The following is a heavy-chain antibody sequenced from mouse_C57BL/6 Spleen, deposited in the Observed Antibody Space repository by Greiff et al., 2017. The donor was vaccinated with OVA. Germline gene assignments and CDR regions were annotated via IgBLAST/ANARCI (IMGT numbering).Heavy chain of an antibody. V-gene: IGHV1-26*01. CDR3: ARYENPAWFAY. CDR2: INPNNGGT. D-gene: IGHD2-12*01. J-gene: IGHJ3*01. Sequence: VQLQQSGPELVKPGASVKISCKASGYTFTDYYMNWVKQSHGKSLEWIGDINPNNGGTSYNQKFKGKATLTVDKSSSTAYMELRSLTSEDSAVYYCARYENPAWFAYWGQGTLVTVSA. CDR1: GYTFTDYY.